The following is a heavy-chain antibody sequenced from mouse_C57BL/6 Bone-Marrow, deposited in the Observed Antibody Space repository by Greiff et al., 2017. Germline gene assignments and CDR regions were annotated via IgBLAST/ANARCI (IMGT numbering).Heavy chain of an antibody. V-gene: IGHV5-4*01. CDR2: ISDGGSYT. CDR3: ARPHYYGSSSWFAY. D-gene: IGHD1-1*01. J-gene: IGHJ3*01. Sequence: EVQRVESGGGLVKPGGSLKLSCAASGFTFSSYAMSWVRQTPEKRLEWVATISDGGSYTYYPDNVKGRFTISRDNAKNNLYLQMSHLKSEDTAMYYCARPHYYGSSSWFAYWGQGTLVTVSA. CDR1: GFTFSSYA.